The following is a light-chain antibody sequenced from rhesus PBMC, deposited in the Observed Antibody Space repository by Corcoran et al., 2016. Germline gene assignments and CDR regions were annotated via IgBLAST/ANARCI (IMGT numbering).Light chain of an antibody. Sequence: DIQMTQSPSSLSTSVGDTVTITCRASQDISTWLAWYQQKPRKAPKLLIYRASTLQGGVPSRFSGSGSGTDFTLTISSLQSEDFATYYCQQFNSRPFTFGPGTKLEI. V-gene: IGKV1-22*01. CDR2: RAS. J-gene: IGKJ3*01. CDR1: QDISTW. CDR3: QQFNSRPFT.